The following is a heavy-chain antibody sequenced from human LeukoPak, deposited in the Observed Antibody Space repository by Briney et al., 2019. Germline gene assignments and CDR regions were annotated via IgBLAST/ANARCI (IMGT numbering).Heavy chain of an antibody. CDR1: GYTFTSYD. D-gene: IGHD6-13*01. CDR3: ARGSSSAPGDY. V-gene: IGHV1-2*02. J-gene: IGHJ4*02. CDR2: INPNSGGT. Sequence: VSVKVSCKASGYTFTSYDVNWVRQATGQGLEWMGWINPNSGGTNYAQKFQGRVTMTRDTSISTAYMELSRLRSDDTAVYYCARGSSSAPGDYWGQGTLVTVSS.